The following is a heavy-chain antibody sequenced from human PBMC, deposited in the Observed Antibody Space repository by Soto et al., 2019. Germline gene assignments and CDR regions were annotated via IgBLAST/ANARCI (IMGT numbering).Heavy chain of an antibody. CDR2: ISYDGSNK. CDR1: GFTFSSYG. D-gene: IGHD2-15*01. Sequence: PGGSLRLSCAASGFTFSSYGMHWVRQAPGKGLEWVAVISYDGSNKYYADSVKGRFTISGDNSKNTLYLQMNSLRAEDTAVYYCAKDSVVVVAARDYYGMDVWGQGTTVTVSS. V-gene: IGHV3-30*18. CDR3: AKDSVVVVAARDYYGMDV. J-gene: IGHJ6*02.